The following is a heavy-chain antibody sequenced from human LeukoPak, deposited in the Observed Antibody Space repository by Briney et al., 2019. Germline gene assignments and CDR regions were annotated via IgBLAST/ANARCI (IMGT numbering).Heavy chain of an antibody. Sequence: ASVNVSCKTSGYTFTSYAMNWVRQAPGQGLDFMGWINTGTGNPTYAQGFTGRYVFSLDTSVSTAYLQISTLKPEDTAVYYCASFGAHFFDYWGQGTLVTVSS. CDR3: ASFGAHFFDY. D-gene: IGHD3-10*01. CDR1: GYTFTSYA. V-gene: IGHV7-4-1*02. CDR2: INTGTGNP. J-gene: IGHJ4*02.